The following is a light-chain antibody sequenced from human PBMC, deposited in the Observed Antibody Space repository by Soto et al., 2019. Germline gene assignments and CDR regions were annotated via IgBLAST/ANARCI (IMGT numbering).Light chain of an antibody. J-gene: IGLJ1*01. Sequence: QSVLTQPPSVSGAPGQRVTISCTGSSSNIGAGYDVHWYQQLPGTAPKLLIYGNKYRPSGVPDRFSGSKSGTSASLAITGLQAEDEADYYCQSYDNSLTGLHVFGTGTKVTVL. CDR2: GNK. V-gene: IGLV1-40*01. CDR3: QSYDNSLTGLHV. CDR1: SSNIGAGYD.